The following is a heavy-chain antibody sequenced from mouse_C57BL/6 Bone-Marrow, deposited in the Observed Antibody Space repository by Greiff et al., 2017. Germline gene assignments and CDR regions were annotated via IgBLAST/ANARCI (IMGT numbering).Heavy chain of an antibody. CDR2: IYPGDGDT. J-gene: IGHJ3*01. CDR1: GYAFSSYW. D-gene: IGHD2-2*01. V-gene: IGHV1-80*01. CDR3: ARGGYDAVGCAY. Sequence: VQLQQSGAELVKPGASVKISCKASGYAFSSYWMNWVKQRPGKGLEWIGQIYPGDGDTNYTGKFKGKATLTADKSSSTAYMQLSSLTSEDSAVYCCARGGYDAVGCAYWGQGTLVTVSA.